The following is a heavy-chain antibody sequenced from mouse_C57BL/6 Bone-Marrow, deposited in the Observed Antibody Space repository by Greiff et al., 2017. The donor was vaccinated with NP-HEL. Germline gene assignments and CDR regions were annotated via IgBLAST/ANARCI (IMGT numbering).Heavy chain of an antibody. V-gene: IGHV1-50*01. CDR3: ATITTVGGRYYFDD. Sequence: QVQLQQPGAELVKPGASVKLSCKASGYTFTSYWMQWVKQRPGQGLEWIGEIDPSDSYTNYNQKFKGKATLTVDTSSSTAYMQLSSLTSEDSAVYYCATITTVGGRYYFDDWGQGTTLTVSS. CDR1: GYTFTSYW. D-gene: IGHD1-1*01. J-gene: IGHJ2*01. CDR2: IDPSDSYT.